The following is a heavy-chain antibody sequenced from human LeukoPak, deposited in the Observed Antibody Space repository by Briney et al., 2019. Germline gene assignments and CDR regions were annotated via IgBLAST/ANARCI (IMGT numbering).Heavy chain of an antibody. CDR2: INQGESMI. CDR1: GFRFSRYW. V-gene: IGHV3-7*01. D-gene: IGHD3-3*01. J-gene: IGHJ4*02. Sequence: GGSLRLSCAASGFRFSRYWMSWVRQAPGKGLEWVASINQGESMIWYVDSVKGRFTISRDNAKNSLFLQMNSLRAEDTAVYYCARGYYDFWSGYRAEYYFDYWGQGILVTVSS. CDR3: ARGYYDFWSGYRAEYYFDY.